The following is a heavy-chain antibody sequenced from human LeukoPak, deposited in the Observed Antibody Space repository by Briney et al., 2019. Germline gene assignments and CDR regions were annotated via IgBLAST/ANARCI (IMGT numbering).Heavy chain of an antibody. V-gene: IGHV3-21*01. Sequence: GGSLRLPCAASGFTFSSYSMNWVRQAPGEGLEWVSSISSSSSYIYYADSVKGRFTISRDNAKNSLYLQMNSLRAEDTAVYYCARGWYYGSGSYYKGVDYWGQGTLVTVSS. CDR2: ISSSSSYI. D-gene: IGHD3-10*01. CDR1: GFTFSSYS. J-gene: IGHJ4*02. CDR3: ARGWYYGSGSYYKGVDY.